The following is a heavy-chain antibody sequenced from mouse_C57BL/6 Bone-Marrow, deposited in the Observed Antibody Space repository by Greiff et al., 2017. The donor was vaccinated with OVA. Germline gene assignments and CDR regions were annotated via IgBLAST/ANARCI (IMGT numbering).Heavy chain of an antibody. Sequence: EVHLVESGGGLVQPGGSLKLSCAASGFTFSDYYMYWVRQTPEKRLEWVAYISNGGGSTYYPDTVKGRFTISRDNAKNTLYLQMSRLKSEDTAMYYCARHGGNYPYYAMDYWGQGTSVTVSS. CDR2: ISNGGGST. CDR3: ARHGGNYPYYAMDY. CDR1: GFTFSDYY. D-gene: IGHD1-1*02. J-gene: IGHJ4*01. V-gene: IGHV5-12*01.